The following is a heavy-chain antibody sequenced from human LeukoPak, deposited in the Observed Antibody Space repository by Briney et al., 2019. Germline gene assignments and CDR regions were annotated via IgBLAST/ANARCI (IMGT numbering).Heavy chain of an antibody. CDR1: GFTLSSYW. J-gene: IGHJ4*02. V-gene: IGHV3-74*01. CDR3: ARRGAVAGTGDY. CDR2: IKSDGSST. D-gene: IGHD6-19*01. Sequence: SGGSLRLSCAASGFTLSSYWMHWVRRAPGKGLVWVSRIKSDGSSTTYADSVKGRFTISRDNAKNTLYLQMNSLRAEDTAVYYCARRGAVAGTGDYWGQGTLVTVSS.